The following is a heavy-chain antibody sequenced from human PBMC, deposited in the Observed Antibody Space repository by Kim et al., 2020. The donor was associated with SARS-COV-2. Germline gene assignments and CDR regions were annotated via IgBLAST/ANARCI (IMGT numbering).Heavy chain of an antibody. CDR3: AASSSTPNGYYAMDV. Sequence: SVKVSCKASGFTFTSSAVQWVRQARGQSLEWMGWIVVGSGHTNYAQKFQERVTITRDMSTSTAHMELSSLRSEDTAGYYCAASSSTPNGYYAMDVWGQG. J-gene: IGHJ6*02. CDR1: GFTFTSSA. V-gene: IGHV1-58*01. CDR2: IVVGSGHT. D-gene: IGHD2-2*01.